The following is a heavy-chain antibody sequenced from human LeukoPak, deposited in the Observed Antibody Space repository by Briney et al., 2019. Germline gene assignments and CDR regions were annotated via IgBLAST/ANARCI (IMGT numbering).Heavy chain of an antibody. V-gene: IGHV4-59*08. Sequence: SETLSLTCTVSGGSISSYYWSWIRQPPGKGLEWIGYIYYSGSTNYNPSLKSRVTISVDTSKNQFSLKLSSVTAADTAVYYCARLYRPFDYGVEDYYGMDVWGQGTTVTVSS. CDR2: IYYSGST. D-gene: IGHD4-17*01. J-gene: IGHJ6*02. CDR3: ARLYRPFDYGVEDYYGMDV. CDR1: GGSISSYY.